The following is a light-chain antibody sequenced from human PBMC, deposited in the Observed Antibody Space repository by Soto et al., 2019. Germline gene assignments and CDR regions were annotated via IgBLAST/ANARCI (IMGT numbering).Light chain of an antibody. J-gene: IGKJ1*01. CDR2: KAS. Sequence: DIQMTQSPSTLSGSVGDRVTITCRASQTISSWLAWYQQKPGKAPKLLTYKASTLKSGVPSRFSGSGSGTEFTLTISSLQPDDFATYYCQHYNSYSEAFGQGTTVDIK. V-gene: IGKV1-5*03. CDR3: QHYNSYSEA. CDR1: QTISSW.